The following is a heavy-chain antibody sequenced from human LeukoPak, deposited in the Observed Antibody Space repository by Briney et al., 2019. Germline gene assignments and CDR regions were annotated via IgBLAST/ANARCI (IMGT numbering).Heavy chain of an antibody. Sequence: SETLSLTCTVSGGSISSYYWSWIRQPPGKGLEWIGYIYYSGSTNYNPSLKSRVTISVDTSKNQFSLKLSSVTAADTAVYYCARSYSSGWFYFDYWGQETLVTVSS. CDR3: ARSYSSGWFYFDY. CDR1: GGSISSYY. V-gene: IGHV4-59*08. CDR2: IYYSGST. J-gene: IGHJ4*02. D-gene: IGHD6-19*01.